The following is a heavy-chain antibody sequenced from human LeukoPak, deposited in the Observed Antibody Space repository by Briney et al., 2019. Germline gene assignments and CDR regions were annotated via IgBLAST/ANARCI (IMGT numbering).Heavy chain of an antibody. V-gene: IGHV3-48*01. Sequence: QAGGSLRLSCAASGFTFSSYSMNWVRQAPGKGLEWVSYISSSSSTIYYADSVKGRFTISRDNAKNSLYLQMNSLRAEGTAVYYCARNPGGAVAGNFDYWGQGTLVTVSS. CDR3: ARNPGGAVAGNFDY. D-gene: IGHD6-19*01. CDR2: ISSSSSTI. CDR1: GFTFSSYS. J-gene: IGHJ4*02.